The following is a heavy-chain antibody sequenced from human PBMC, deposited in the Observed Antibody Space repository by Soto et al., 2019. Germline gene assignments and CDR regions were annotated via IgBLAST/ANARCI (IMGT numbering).Heavy chain of an antibody. Sequence: EVQLLESGGGLVQPGGSLRLSCAASGFTFSSYAMSWVRQAPGKGLEWVSAISGRGGSTYYADSVKGRFTISRDNTKNTMYLQMNSLRAEDTAVYYCAKDDLPQIGITWGAFDIWGQGTMVTVSS. CDR1: GFTFSSYA. CDR3: AKDDLPQIGITWGAFDI. D-gene: IGHD3-10*01. J-gene: IGHJ3*02. CDR2: ISGRGGST. V-gene: IGHV3-23*01.